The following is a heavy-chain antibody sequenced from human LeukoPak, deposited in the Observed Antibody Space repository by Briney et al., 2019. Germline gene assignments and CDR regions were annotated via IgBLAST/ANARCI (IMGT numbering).Heavy chain of an antibody. D-gene: IGHD3-3*01. CDR1: GFTFSSYS. J-gene: IGHJ4*02. CDR3: ARARIFGVVRAFGY. V-gene: IGHV3-21*01. CDR2: ISSSSSYI. Sequence: GGSLRLSCAASGFTFSSYSMNWVRQAPGKGLEWVSSISSSSSYIYYADSVKCRFTISRDNAKNSLYLQMNSLRAEDTAVYYCARARIFGVVRAFGYWGQGTLVTVSS.